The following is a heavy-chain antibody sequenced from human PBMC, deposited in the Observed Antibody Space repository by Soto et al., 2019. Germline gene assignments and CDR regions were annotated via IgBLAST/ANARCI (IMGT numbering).Heavy chain of an antibody. CDR3: TRSWQQYKLNDFSY. CDR1: GFTFSSYS. Sequence: PGGSLRLSCVASGFTFSSYSMNWVRQAPGKGLEWVSSISSSSNYVYYADSVKGRFTISRDNAKNSLFLQMISLRAEDTGVYYCTRSWQQYKLNDFSYWGQGTLVTVSS. CDR2: ISSSSNYV. J-gene: IGHJ4*02. V-gene: IGHV3-21*01. D-gene: IGHD1-20*01.